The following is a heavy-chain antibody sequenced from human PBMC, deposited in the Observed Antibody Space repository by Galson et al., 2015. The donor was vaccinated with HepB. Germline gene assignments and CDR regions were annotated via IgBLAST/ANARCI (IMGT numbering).Heavy chain of an antibody. CDR2: IGTAGDT. CDR3: ARGRSELLSGGMDV. CDR1: GFTFSSYD. V-gene: IGHV3-13*01. J-gene: IGHJ6*02. Sequence: SLRLSCAASGFTFSSYDMHWVRQATGKGLEWVSAIGTAGDTYYPGSVKGRFTISRENAKNSLYLQMNSLRAGDTAVYYCARGRSELLSGGMDVWGRGTTVTVSS. D-gene: IGHD1-26*01.